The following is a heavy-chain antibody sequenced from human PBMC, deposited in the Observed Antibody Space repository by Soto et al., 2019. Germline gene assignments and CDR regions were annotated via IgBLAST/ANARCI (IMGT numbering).Heavy chain of an antibody. V-gene: IGHV3-48*01. CDR3: SPAAANF. CDR2: ISSSSSTI. CDR1: GFTFSSYS. D-gene: IGHD2-2*01. Sequence: EVQLVESGGGLVQPGGSLRLSCAASGFTFSSYSMNWVRQAPGKGLEWVSYISSSSSTIYYADSVKGRFTISRDNAKNSLYLQMDGQSAEGTAVYDCSPAAANFWGQGTLVTVTS. J-gene: IGHJ4*02.